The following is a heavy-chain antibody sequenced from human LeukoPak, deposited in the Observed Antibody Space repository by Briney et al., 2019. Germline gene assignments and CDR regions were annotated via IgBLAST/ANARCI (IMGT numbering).Heavy chain of an antibody. J-gene: IGHJ6*02. CDR2: INHSGST. CDR3: ARSQYYYDSSGYYQMNYYYYGMDV. D-gene: IGHD3-22*01. V-gene: IGHV4-34*01. Sequence: RSSETLSLTCAVYGGSFSGYYWSWIRQPPGKGLEWIGEINHSGSTNYNPSLKSRVTISVDTSKNQFSLKLSSVTAADTAVYYCARSQYYYDSSGYYQMNYYYYGMDVWGQGTTVTVSS. CDR1: GGSFSGYY.